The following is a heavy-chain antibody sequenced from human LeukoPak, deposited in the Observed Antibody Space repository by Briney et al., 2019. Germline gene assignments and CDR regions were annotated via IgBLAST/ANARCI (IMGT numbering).Heavy chain of an antibody. J-gene: IGHJ4*02. V-gene: IGHV4-59*12. Sequence: SETLSLTCTVSGGSISSYYWSWIRQPPGKGLEWIGYIYYSGSTNYNPSLKSRVTISVDTSKNQFSLKLSSVTAADTAVYYCARDVGVAGDYYGSGSLYDYWGQGTLVTVSS. CDR3: ARDVGVAGDYYGSGSLYDY. CDR2: IYYSGST. D-gene: IGHD3-10*01. CDR1: GGSISSYY.